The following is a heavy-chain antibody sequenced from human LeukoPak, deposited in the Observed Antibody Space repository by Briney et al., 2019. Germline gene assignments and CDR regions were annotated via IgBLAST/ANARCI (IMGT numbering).Heavy chain of an antibody. Sequence: SETLSVTCTVSGGSISSGSYYWSWIRQPAGKGLEWIGEINHSGSTNYNPSLKSRVTMSVDTSKNQFSLKLRSVTAADTAVYYCARPGVGSGRYGAFDIWGQGTMVTVSS. D-gene: IGHD5-18*01. J-gene: IGHJ3*02. CDR1: GGSISSGSYY. CDR2: INHSGST. V-gene: IGHV4-61*09. CDR3: ARPGVGSGRYGAFDI.